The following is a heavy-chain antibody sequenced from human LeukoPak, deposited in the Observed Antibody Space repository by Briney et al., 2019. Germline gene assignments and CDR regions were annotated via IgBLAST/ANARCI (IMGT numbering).Heavy chain of an antibody. V-gene: IGHV3-20*04. Sequence: PGGSLRLSCAASGFTFDDYGMSWVRQAPGKGLEWVSGINWSVGSTGYADSVQGRFTISRDNAKNSLYLQMNSLRADDTALYYCASCYYDSSGNFDYWGQGTLVTVSS. D-gene: IGHD3-22*01. CDR1: GFTFDDYG. CDR2: INWSVGST. J-gene: IGHJ4*02. CDR3: ASCYYDSSGNFDY.